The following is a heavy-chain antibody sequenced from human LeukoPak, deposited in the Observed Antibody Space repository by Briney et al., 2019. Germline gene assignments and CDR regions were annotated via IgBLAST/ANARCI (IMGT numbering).Heavy chain of an antibody. CDR2: IYPDDSET. CDR1: GYSFATYW. J-gene: IGHJ4*02. D-gene: IGHD6-19*01. Sequence: GESLKISCKVSGYSFATYWIGWVRQMPGKGLEWMGIIYPDDSETRYSPSFQGQVTISADKSISTAYLQWSSLKASDTAMYYCARFSGSGWSIYYFDYWGQGTLVTVSS. V-gene: IGHV5-51*01. CDR3: ARFSGSGWSIYYFDY.